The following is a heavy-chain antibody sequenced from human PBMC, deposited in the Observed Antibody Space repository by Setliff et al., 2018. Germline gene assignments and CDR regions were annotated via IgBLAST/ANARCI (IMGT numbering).Heavy chain of an antibody. CDR1: GYTFTDYG. V-gene: IGHV1-18*01. CDR3: SRLVRFCTRTVCQRLSGDDY. J-gene: IGHJ4*02. Sequence: ASVKVSCKASGYTFTDYGITWVRQAPGQGLEWVGWISPYNGNTYYAPKFQGTAIMTTDTATTTAYLELRSLRSDDTAVYFCSRLVRFCTRTVCQRLSGDDYWGQGTLVTVSS. CDR2: ISPYNGNT. D-gene: IGHD3-10*01.